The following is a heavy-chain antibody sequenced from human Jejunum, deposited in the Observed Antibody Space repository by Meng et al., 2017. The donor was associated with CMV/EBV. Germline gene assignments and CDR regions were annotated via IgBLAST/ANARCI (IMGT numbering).Heavy chain of an antibody. Sequence: FCSSEVTLVRQAPGQGLEWVSSISSSSSYIHYTDSVKGRFTISRDHAKNSVYLQMDSLRGEDTAVYYCARVCSRTSCYKSLNDYWGQGTLVTVSS. CDR3: ARVCSRTSCYKSLNDY. CDR1: FCSSE. D-gene: IGHD2-2*02. CDR2: ISSSSSYI. V-gene: IGHV3-21*06. J-gene: IGHJ4*02.